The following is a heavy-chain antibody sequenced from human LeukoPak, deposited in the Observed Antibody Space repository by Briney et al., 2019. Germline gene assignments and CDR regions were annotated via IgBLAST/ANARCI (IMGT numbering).Heavy chain of an antibody. CDR1: GFTFTDYL. V-gene: IGHV3-7*01. CDR3: ARDGTAAGLYFDL. J-gene: IGHJ4*01. CDR2: IRQDGSEK. D-gene: IGHD6-13*01. Sequence: GGSLRLSCAVSGFTFTDYLMNWVRQAPGKGLEWVASIRQDGSEKTYVDSVKGRFTISRDNTENSLSLQVNSLRAEDTAVYYCARDGTAAGLYFDLWGQGTLVTVSS.